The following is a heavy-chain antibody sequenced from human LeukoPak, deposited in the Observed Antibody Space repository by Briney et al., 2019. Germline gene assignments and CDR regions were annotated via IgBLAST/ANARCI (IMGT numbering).Heavy chain of an antibody. CDR1: GFTFSGHW. CDR2: IRQDGSEK. J-gene: IGHJ3*02. Sequence: GGSLRLSCAASGFTFSGHWMSWVRQAPGKGLEWVASIRQDGSEKHYVDSVEGRFTISRDNAKNSLHLQMNSLRAEDTAVYYCAKGSSRPPNAFDIWGRGTLVTVSS. V-gene: IGHV3-7*01. CDR3: AKGSSRPPNAFDI. D-gene: IGHD6-6*01.